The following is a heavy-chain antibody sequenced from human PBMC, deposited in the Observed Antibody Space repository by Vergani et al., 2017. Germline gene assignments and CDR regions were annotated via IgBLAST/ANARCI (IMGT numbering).Heavy chain of an antibody. D-gene: IGHD3-22*01. CDR1: GGTFSSYA. J-gene: IGHJ4*02. CDR2: IIPIFGTA. Sequence: QVQLVQSGAEVKKPGSSVKVSCKASGGTFSSYAISWVRQAPGQGLEWMGGIIPIFGTANYAQKFQGRVTITADESTSTAYMELSSLRSEDTAGYDLGRSGGGYYYDSSGYNEFDYWGQGTLVTVSS. V-gene: IGHV1-69*01. CDR3: GRSGGGYYYDSSGYNEFDY.